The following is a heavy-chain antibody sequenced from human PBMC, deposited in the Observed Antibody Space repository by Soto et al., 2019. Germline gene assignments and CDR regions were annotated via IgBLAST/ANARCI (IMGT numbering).Heavy chain of an antibody. CDR1: GYTFTSYG. J-gene: IGHJ4*02. D-gene: IGHD3-3*01. CDR2: ISAYNGNT. CDR3: ARDRGGGYDFWSGYYDPSI. Sequence: VQLVQSGAEVKKPGASVKVSCKASGYTFTSYGISWVRQAPGQGLEWMGWISAYNGNTNYAQKLQGRVTMTTDTSTSTAYMELRSLRSDDTAVYYCARDRGGGYDFWSGYYDPSIWGQGTLVTVSS. V-gene: IGHV1-18*01.